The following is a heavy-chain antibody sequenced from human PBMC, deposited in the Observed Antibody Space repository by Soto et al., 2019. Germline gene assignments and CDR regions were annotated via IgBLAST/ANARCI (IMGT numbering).Heavy chain of an antibody. CDR3: ARDSEYQLPEVDYYYGMDV. V-gene: IGHV3-7*01. CDR2: IKQDGIEK. Sequence: GGSLRLSCAASGFTFSSYWMSWVRQAPGKGLEWVANIKQDGIEKYYVDSVKGRFTISRDNAKNSLYLQMKSLRAEDTVVYYSARDSEYQLPEVDYYYGMDVWGQGTPITLSS. CDR1: GFTFSSYW. D-gene: IGHD2-2*01. J-gene: IGHJ6*02.